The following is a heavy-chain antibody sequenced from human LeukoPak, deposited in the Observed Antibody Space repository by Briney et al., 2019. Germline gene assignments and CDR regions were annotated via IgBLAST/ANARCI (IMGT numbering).Heavy chain of an antibody. CDR2: IYTSGST. J-gene: IGHJ2*01. D-gene: IGHD4-17*01. V-gene: IGHV4-61*02. CDR1: GGSISSGSYY. CDR3: ARSTTVTPPWYFDL. Sequence: PSETLSLTCTVSGGSISSGSYYWSWIRQPAGKGLEWIGRIYTSGSTNYNPSLKSRVTISVDTSKNQFSLKLSSVTAADTAVYYCARSTTVTPPWYFDLWGRGTLVTVSS.